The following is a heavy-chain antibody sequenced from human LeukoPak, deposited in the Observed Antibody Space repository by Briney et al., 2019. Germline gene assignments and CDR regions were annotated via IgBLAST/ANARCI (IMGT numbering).Heavy chain of an antibody. CDR2: ISSSGSTI. Sequence: GGSLRLSCAASGFTFSSYEMNWVRQAPGKGLEWVSYISSSGSTIYYADSVKGRFTISRDNAKNTLYLQMNSLRAEDTAVYYCARESNYGGNFLWGQGTLVTVSS. J-gene: IGHJ4*02. CDR3: ARESNYGGNFL. CDR1: GFTFSSYE. D-gene: IGHD4-23*01. V-gene: IGHV3-48*03.